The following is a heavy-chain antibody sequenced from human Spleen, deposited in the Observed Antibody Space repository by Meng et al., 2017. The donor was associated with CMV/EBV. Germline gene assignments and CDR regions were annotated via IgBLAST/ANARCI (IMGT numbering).Heavy chain of an antibody. CDR3: AKSQGLAIFGVVTYYFDY. CDR2: ISGSGGST. D-gene: IGHD3-3*01. J-gene: IGHJ4*02. Sequence: SCAASGFTFSSYAINWVRQAPGKGLEWVSTISGSGGSTYYADSVKGRFTISRDNSKNTLFLQMNSLRAEDTAVYYCAKSQGLAIFGVVTYYFDYWGQGTLVTVSS. V-gene: IGHV3-23*01. CDR1: GFTFSSYA.